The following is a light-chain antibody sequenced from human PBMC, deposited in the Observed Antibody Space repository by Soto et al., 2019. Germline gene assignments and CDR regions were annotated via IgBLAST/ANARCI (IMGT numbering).Light chain of an antibody. CDR2: GDT. CDR1: SSNIGAGYG. CDR3: QSYDSSLSGFWL. Sequence: QSVLTQPPSVSGAPGQRVTISCTGSSSNIGAGYGVHWYQHLPGTAPKLLIYGDTNRPSGVPDRFSGSKSGTSASLAITGLQAEDEADYYCQSYDSSLSGFWLFGGGTKVTVL. J-gene: IGLJ3*02. V-gene: IGLV1-40*01.